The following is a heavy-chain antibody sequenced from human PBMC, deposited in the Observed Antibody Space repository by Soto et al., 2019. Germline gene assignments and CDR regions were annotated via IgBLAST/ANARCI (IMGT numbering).Heavy chain of an antibody. Sequence: ASVKVSCKASGYTFTSYYMHWVRQAPGQGLEWMGIINPSGGSTSYAQKFQGRVTMTRDTSTSTVYMELSSLRSEDTAVYYCARVAALGYCISTSCYLDYYGMDVWGQGTTVTVSS. CDR2: INPSGGST. CDR1: GYTFTSYY. J-gene: IGHJ6*02. CDR3: ARVAALGYCISTSCYLDYYGMDV. V-gene: IGHV1-46*01. D-gene: IGHD2-2*01.